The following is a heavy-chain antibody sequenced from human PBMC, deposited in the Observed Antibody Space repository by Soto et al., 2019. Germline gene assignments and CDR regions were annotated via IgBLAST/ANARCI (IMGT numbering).Heavy chain of an antibody. D-gene: IGHD4-4*01. CDR2: IYYSGST. CDR3: ARCEVEMTTILGHYFDF. V-gene: IGHV4-38-2*01. J-gene: IGHJ4*02. Sequence: SETLSLTCAVSGYSISRGYYWGWIRQPPGKGLEWIASIYYSGSTYYNSSLKSRVTIAVDTSKNQFSLKLTSVTAEDTAVYYCARCEVEMTTILGHYFDFWGQGILVTVSS. CDR1: GYSISRGYY.